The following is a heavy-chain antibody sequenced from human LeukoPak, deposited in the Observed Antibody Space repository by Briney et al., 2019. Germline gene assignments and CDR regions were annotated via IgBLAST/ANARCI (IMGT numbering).Heavy chain of an antibody. CDR3: ATWLTMVRGAIPWFDP. V-gene: IGHV1-8*03. CDR1: GYTFTSYD. Sequence: ASVKVSCKASGYTFTSYDINWVRQATGQGLEWMGWMNPNSGNTGYAQKFQGRVTITRNTSISTAYMELSSLRSEGTAVYYCATWLTMVRGAIPWFDPWGQGTLVTVSS. D-gene: IGHD3-10*01. J-gene: IGHJ5*02. CDR2: MNPNSGNT.